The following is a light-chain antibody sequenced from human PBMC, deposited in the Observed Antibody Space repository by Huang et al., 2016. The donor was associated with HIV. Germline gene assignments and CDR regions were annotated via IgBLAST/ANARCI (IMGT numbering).Light chain of an antibody. CDR1: QSINNS. Sequence: EIVLTQSPGTLSLSPGERATLSRRASQSINNSLAWYQQKPGQAPRLRIYDASNRATDIPARFNGSGSGTDFTLTITSLEPEDFAVYYCQQLTNWPPLTFGGGTQVDIK. CDR3: QQLTNWPPLT. CDR2: DAS. J-gene: IGKJ4*01. V-gene: IGKV3-11*01.